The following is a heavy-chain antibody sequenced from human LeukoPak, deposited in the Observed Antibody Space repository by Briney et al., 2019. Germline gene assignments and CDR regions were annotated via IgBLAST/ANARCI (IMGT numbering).Heavy chain of an antibody. D-gene: IGHD4-17*01. V-gene: IGHV3-23*01. Sequence: GGSLRLSCAASGFTFSGYAMTWVRQAPGKGLQWVSAITGSGDSTYYADSVKGRFTISKDNSKNTLYLQINSLRVDDTAIYYCARGSHGEHDSWGQGTLVTVSS. CDR3: ARGSHGEHDS. CDR2: ITGSGDST. J-gene: IGHJ5*01. CDR1: GFTFSGYA.